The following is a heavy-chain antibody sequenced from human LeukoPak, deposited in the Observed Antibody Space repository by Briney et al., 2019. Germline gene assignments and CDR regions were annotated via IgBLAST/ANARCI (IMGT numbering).Heavy chain of an antibody. CDR1: GGSISSYY. D-gene: IGHD6-6*01. CDR2: IYYSGST. Sequence: SETLSLTCTVSGGSISSYYWSWIRQPPGKGLEWIGYIYYSGSTNYNPSLKSRVTISVDTSKNQFSLKLSSVTAADTAVYYCAREGTWYSSSARRAFDIWGQGAMVTVSS. CDR3: AREGTWYSSSARRAFDI. V-gene: IGHV4-59*01. J-gene: IGHJ3*02.